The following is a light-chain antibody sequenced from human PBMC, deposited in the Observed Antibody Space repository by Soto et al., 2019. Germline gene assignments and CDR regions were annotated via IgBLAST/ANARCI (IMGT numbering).Light chain of an antibody. CDR1: SSDVGAYDF. CDR3: SSYTTRSTRV. CDR2: EVR. J-gene: IGLJ1*01. Sequence: QSVLTHPASVSGSPGQSITISCPGTSSDVGAYDFVSWYQQHPDKAPKLMIYEVRYRPSGVSNRFSGSKSVNTATLTISGLQAEDEADYYCSSYTTRSTRVFGTGTKVTGL. V-gene: IGLV2-14*03.